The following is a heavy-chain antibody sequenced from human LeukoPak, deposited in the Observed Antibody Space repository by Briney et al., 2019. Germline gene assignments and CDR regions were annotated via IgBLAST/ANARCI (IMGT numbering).Heavy chain of an antibody. CDR3: ARDKVSGSYYGLDY. V-gene: IGHV3-74*01. CDR2: INSDGSST. CDR1: GFTFSINW. J-gene: IGHJ4*02. D-gene: IGHD1-26*01. Sequence: PGGSLRLSCSASGFTFSINWMHWVRQAPGKGLVWVSHINSDGSSTNYADSVKGRFTISRDSAKNTLYLQMNSLRAEDTGVYYCARDKVSGSYYGLDYWGQGTLVTVSS.